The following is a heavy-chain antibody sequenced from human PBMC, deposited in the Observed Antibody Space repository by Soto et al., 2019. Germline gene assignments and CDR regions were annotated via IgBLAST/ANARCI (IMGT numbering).Heavy chain of an antibody. CDR2: INAGNGNT. D-gene: IGHD1-26*01. CDR3: ARRAPYSGSYYWFDP. Sequence: ASVKVSCKASGYTFTSYAMHWVRQAPGQRLEWMGWINAGNGNTKYSQKFQGRVTITRDTSASTAYMELSSLRSEDTAVYYCARRAPYSGSYYWFDPWGQGTLVTVSS. J-gene: IGHJ5*02. V-gene: IGHV1-3*01. CDR1: GYTFTSYA.